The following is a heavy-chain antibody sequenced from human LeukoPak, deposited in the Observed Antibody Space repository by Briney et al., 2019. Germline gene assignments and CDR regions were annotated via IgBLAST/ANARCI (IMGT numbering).Heavy chain of an antibody. Sequence: SVKVSCKASGYTFTSYGISWVRQAPGQGLEWMGGIIPIFGTANYAQKFQGRVTITTDESTSTAYMELSSLRSEDTAVYYCARAPDGGAFDIWGQGTMVTVSS. CDR1: GYTFTSYG. J-gene: IGHJ3*02. CDR2: IIPIFGTA. CDR3: ARAPDGGAFDI. V-gene: IGHV1-69*05. D-gene: IGHD3-16*01.